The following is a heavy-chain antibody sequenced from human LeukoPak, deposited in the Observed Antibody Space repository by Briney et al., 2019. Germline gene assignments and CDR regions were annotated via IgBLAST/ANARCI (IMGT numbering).Heavy chain of an antibody. CDR3: VREDLGIEY. CDR2: IGISGYST. D-gene: IGHD3/OR15-3a*01. CDR1: GFKFDNYA. Sequence: GGSLRLSCAASGFKFDNYAMTWVRQAPGKGLEWVSSIGISGYSTYYADSVKGRFTISRDSSKKTLYLQMSSLRAEDTAVYYCVREDLGIEYWGQGTRVTVS. J-gene: IGHJ4*02. V-gene: IGHV3-23*01.